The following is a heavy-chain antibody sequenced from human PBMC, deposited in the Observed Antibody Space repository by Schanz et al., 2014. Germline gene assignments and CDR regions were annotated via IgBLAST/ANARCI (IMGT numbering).Heavy chain of an antibody. J-gene: IGHJ4*02. Sequence: QVQLVQSGTQVKKPGASVKVSCKASGYTLSAYSLHWVRQAPGQGLEWMGWISAYTNNTNYAQKDQGRVTMTTDTSTGTACMELRSLRSDDTAVYYCARDQAPYTNSSDVRYFDYWGQGTLVTVSS. V-gene: IGHV1-18*01. D-gene: IGHD6-6*01. CDR3: ARDQAPYTNSSDVRYFDY. CDR1: GYTLSAYS. CDR2: ISAYTNNT.